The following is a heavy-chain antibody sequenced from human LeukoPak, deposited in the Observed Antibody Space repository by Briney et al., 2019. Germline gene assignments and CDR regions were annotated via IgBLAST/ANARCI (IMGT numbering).Heavy chain of an antibody. CDR1: GGSFSDD. CDR3: ARYVPVRTGTTRASFEY. CDR2: ISHSGTT. D-gene: IGHD1-1*01. J-gene: IGHJ4*02. V-gene: IGHV4-34*10. Sequence: PSETLSLTCAVYGGSFSDDWSWIRQPPGRGLEWIGEISHSGTTNCDPSLKSRISMSIDTSRSQFSLNLRSVTAADTAVYYCARYVPVRTGTTRASFEYWGLGTLVTVSS.